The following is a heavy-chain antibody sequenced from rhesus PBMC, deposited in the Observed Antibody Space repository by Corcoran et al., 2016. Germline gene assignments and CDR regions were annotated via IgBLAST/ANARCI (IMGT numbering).Heavy chain of an antibody. CDR1: GFTFSSPG. CDR3: STDPGGVCCTFDY. CDR2: ITNTGDRT. Sequence: EVQLVETGGGLVQPGGSLRRSCGASGFTFSSPGMSWVRQAPGKGLEWVSGITNTGDRTFYADSVKGRFTISRDNSKNTVSLQMNSLRAEDTAVYYCSTDPGGVCCTFDYWGQGVLVTVSS. V-gene: IGHV3S5*01. J-gene: IGHJ4*01. D-gene: IGHD2-39*02.